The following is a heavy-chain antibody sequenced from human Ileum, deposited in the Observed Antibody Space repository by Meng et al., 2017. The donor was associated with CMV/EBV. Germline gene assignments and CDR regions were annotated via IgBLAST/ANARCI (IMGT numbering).Heavy chain of an antibody. J-gene: IGHJ4*02. CDR1: GCTIINYY. CDR2: VTRSGST. V-gene: IGHV4-59*12. Sequence: QVQLHESGPRLVKPSETLSLTCTVSGCTIINYYWTWIRQPPGKGLEWIGEVTRSGSTNYNPSLKSRLIISLDTSTNQFSLKLNSVTAADTAIYYCARGSSQVWELLHYWGQGTLVTVSS. CDR3: ARGSSQVWELLHY. D-gene: IGHD1-26*01.